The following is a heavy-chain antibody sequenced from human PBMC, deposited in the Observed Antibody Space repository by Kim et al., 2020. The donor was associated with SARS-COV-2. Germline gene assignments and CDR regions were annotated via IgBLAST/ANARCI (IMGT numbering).Heavy chain of an antibody. J-gene: IGHJ4*02. CDR1: ALTFSSYT. V-gene: IGHV3-30*04. CDR3: AKTVDTNTWHLAS. D-gene: IGHD2-2*01. CDR2: ISYDGGHK. Sequence: GGSLRLSCADSALTFSSYTMHWVRQTPGKGLEWVGSISYDGGHKVYADSVEGRFTISRDNSKNTLFLEMNSLRLDDTAMYYCAKTVDTNTWHLASWGQGTPVTVSS.